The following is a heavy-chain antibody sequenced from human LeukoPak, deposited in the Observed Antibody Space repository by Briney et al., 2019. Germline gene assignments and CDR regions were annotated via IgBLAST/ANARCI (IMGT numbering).Heavy chain of an antibody. CDR2: IYYSGST. J-gene: IGHJ4*02. V-gene: IGHV4-39*01. D-gene: IGHD6-25*01. Sequence: PSKTMSLTCTVSGGSISSSSYYWGWIRQPPGKGLEWIGSIYYSGSTYYNPSLKSLVTISVDTSKNQYSLKLSSVTAADTAVYYCARQIGFHYFDYWGQGTLVTVSS. CDR3: ARQIGFHYFDY. CDR1: GGSISSSSYY.